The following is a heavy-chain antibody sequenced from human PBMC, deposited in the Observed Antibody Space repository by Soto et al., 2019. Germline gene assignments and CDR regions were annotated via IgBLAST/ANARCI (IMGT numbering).Heavy chain of an antibody. D-gene: IGHD2-2*01. J-gene: IGHJ6*02. Sequence: ASVKVSCKASGYTFTSYAMHWVRQAPGQRLEWMGWINAGNGNTKYSQKFQGRVTITRDTSASTAYMELSSLRSEDTAVYYCESGLGGYCSSTSCYSSPYDVWGQGTTVTVSS. CDR1: GYTFTSYA. CDR2: INAGNGNT. CDR3: ESGLGGYCSSTSCYSSPYDV. V-gene: IGHV1-3*01.